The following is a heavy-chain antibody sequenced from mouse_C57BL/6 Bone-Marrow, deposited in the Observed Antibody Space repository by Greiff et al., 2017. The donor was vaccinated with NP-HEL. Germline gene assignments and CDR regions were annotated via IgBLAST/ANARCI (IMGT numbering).Heavy chain of an antibody. V-gene: IGHV14-4*01. D-gene: IGHD2-5*01. Sequence: EVKLQQSGAELVRPGASVKLSCTASGFNIKDDYMHWVKQRPEQGLEWIGWIDPENGDTEYASKFQGKATITADTSSNTAYLQLSSLTSEDTAVYYCTTGSNYAGGQGTTLTVSS. J-gene: IGHJ2*01. CDR3: TTGSNYA. CDR2: IDPENGDT. CDR1: GFNIKDDY.